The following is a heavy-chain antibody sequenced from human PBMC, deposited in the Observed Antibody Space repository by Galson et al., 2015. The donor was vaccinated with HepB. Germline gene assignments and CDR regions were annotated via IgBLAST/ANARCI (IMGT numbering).Heavy chain of an antibody. CDR2: IKQDGSGK. CDR1: GFTFSNYW. V-gene: IGHV3-7*01. D-gene: IGHD1-26*01. CDR3: ARDLTVGATLDY. Sequence: SLGLSCAASGFTFSNYWMSWVRQAPGKGLEWVANIKQDGSGKYYVDSVKGRFTISRDNAKNSLYLQMNSLRAEDTAVYYCARDLTVGATLDYWGQGTLVTVSS. J-gene: IGHJ4*02.